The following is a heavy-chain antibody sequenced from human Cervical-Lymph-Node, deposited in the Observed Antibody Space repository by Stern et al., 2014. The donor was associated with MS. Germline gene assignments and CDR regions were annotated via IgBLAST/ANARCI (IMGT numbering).Heavy chain of an antibody. Sequence: EVQLVESGGGLVQPGRSLRLSCAVSGLTFDDYDMHWVRQTPGKGLEWVSGISWNSDNIGYAVSVKGRFTISRDNVKNSLYLQMNTLRAEDTAFYYCAKDVISSLTGGAFGIWGQGTMVTVSS. D-gene: IGHD3-3*02. V-gene: IGHV3-9*01. J-gene: IGHJ3*02. CDR3: AKDVISSLTGGAFGI. CDR1: GLTFDDYD. CDR2: ISWNSDNI.